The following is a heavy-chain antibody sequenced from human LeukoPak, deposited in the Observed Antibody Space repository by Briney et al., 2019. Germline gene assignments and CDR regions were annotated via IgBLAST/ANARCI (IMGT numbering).Heavy chain of an antibody. V-gene: IGHV1-8*03. CDR3: ARGRDWLRWFDP. Sequence: VASVKVSCKASGYTFTSYDINWVRQATGQGLEWLGWMNPNSGNTGYAQKFQGRVTITRNTSISTAYMELSSLTSEDTAVYYCARGRDWLRWFDPWGQGTLVTVSS. D-gene: IGHD3/OR15-3a*01. CDR2: MNPNSGNT. CDR1: GYTFTSYD. J-gene: IGHJ5*02.